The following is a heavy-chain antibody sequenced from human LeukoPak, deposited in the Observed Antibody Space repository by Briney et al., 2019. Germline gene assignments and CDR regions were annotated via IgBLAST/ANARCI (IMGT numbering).Heavy chain of an antibody. CDR2: ISHTGST. CDR1: GYSIRSGYY. CDR3: ARRRLLWFGELSGKLDY. V-gene: IGHV4-38-2*01. D-gene: IGHD3-10*01. J-gene: IGHJ4*02. Sequence: SETLSLTCSVSGYSIRSGYYWGWIRQPPGKGLEWIGTISHTGSTYYNPSLKSRVTISVDTSKNQFSLKLSSVTAADTAVYYCARRRLLWFGELSGKLDYWGQGTLVTVSS.